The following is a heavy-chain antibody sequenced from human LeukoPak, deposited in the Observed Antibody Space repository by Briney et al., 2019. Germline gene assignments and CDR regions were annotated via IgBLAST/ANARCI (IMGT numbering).Heavy chain of an antibody. Sequence: ASVKVSCKASGYTFTTYGISWVRDAPGQGLEWMGWISAYNGNTNYAQKIQGRVTMTTDISASTAYMELRSLRSDDTAVYYCARDSAVYSGSYYADFDYWGQGTLVTVSS. D-gene: IGHD1-26*01. CDR2: ISAYNGNT. CDR3: ARDSAVYSGSYYADFDY. CDR1: GYTFTTYG. J-gene: IGHJ4*02. V-gene: IGHV1-18*01.